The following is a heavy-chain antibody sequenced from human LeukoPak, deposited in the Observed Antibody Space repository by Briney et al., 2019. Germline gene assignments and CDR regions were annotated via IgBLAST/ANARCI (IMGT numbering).Heavy chain of an antibody. D-gene: IGHD3-22*01. V-gene: IGHV3-9*01. Sequence: GGSLRLSCAASGFTFDDYAMHWVRQGPGKGLEWVSGISWNSGSIAYADSVKGRFTISRDNAKNFLYLQMNSLRAEDTAFYCAKDISHSSGYYFFDYWGQGTLVTVSS. J-gene: IGHJ4*02. CDR3: AKDISHSSGYYFFDY. CDR1: GFTFDDYA. CDR2: ISWNSGSI.